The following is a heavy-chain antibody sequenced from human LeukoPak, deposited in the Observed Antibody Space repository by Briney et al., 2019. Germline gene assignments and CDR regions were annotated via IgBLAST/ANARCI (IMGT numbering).Heavy chain of an antibody. CDR3: ARESSGSYYNPLGYMDV. Sequence: SETLSLTCTVSGVSISIYYWNWIRQPAGKGLEWIGRIFTSGVTNYNPSLKSRVTMSVDTSKNQFSLKLSSVTAEDTAVYYCARESSGSYYNPLGYMDVWGKGTTVTVSS. D-gene: IGHD3-10*01. J-gene: IGHJ6*03. CDR2: IFTSGVT. CDR1: GVSISIYY. V-gene: IGHV4-4*07.